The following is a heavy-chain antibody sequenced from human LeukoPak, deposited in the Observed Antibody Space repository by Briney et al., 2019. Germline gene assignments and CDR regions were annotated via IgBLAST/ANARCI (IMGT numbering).Heavy chain of an antibody. D-gene: IGHD6-13*01. CDR2: ISSSSSYT. J-gene: IGHJ5*02. CDR1: GFAFSDYY. Sequence: GGSLRLSCAASGFAFSDYYMSWIRQAPGKGLEWVSYISSSSSYTKYADSVKGRFTISRDNAKNSLYLQMNSLRAEDTAVYYCARDGMRYSSSWYPNWFDPWGQGTLVTVSS. V-gene: IGHV3-11*05. CDR3: ARDGMRYSSSWYPNWFDP.